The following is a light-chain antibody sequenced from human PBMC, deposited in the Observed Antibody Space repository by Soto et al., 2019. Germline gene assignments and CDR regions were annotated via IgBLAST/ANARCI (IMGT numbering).Light chain of an antibody. CDR2: GAS. CDR3: QQYNNWPSWT. CDR1: QSVSSD. Sequence: EIVITQSPATLSVSPGERVTLSCRASQSVSSDLAWYHHKPGQAPRLLIYGASTRATGIPARFSGSGFGTELTLTISSLQSEDFAVYYCQQYNNWPSWTFGQGTKVDIK. J-gene: IGKJ1*01. V-gene: IGKV3-15*01.